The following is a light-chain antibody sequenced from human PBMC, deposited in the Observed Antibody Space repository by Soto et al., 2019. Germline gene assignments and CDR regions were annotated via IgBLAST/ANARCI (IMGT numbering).Light chain of an antibody. CDR3: QQYDNWPRT. CDR2: DAS. J-gene: IGKJ1*01. V-gene: IGKV3-15*01. CDR1: QSVRSN. Sequence: EKVMTQSPATLSVSPGERATLSCRASQSVRSNLAWYLQKPGQPPRLLIYDASTRATGIPSRFSGSGSGTEFTLTISSLKSEDVAVDYCQQYDNWPRTFGQGTKVDIK.